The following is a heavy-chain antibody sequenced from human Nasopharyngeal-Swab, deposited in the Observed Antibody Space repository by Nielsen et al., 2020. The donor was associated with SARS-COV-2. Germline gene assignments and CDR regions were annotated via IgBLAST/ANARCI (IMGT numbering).Heavy chain of an antibody. J-gene: IGHJ4*02. D-gene: IGHD1-26*01. Sequence: WVRQAPGQGLEWTGRINPNSGGTNYAQKFQGRVTMTRDTSISTAYMELSRLRSDDTAVYYCARLEWEHQYWGQGTLVTVSS. V-gene: IGHV1-2*06. CDR3: ARLEWEHQY. CDR2: INPNSGGT.